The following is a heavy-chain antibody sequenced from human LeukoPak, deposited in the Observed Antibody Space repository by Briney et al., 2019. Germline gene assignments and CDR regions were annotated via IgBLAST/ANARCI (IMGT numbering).Heavy chain of an antibody. CDR2: IRYDGSRK. D-gene: IGHD3-10*01. V-gene: IGHV3-30*02. J-gene: IGHJ4*02. CDR3: ARDWYGSGSPLHY. Sequence: PGGSLRLSCAASGFTFSSFDMNWVRQAPGKGLEWVAFIRYDGSRKYYADSVKGRFTISRDNSMNTLYLQMNSLRAEDTAVYYCARDWYGSGSPLHYWGQGTLVTVSS. CDR1: GFTFSSFD.